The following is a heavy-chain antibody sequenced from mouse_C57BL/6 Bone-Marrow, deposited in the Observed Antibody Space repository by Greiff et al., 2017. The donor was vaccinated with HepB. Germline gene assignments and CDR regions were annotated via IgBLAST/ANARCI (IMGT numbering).Heavy chain of an antibody. Sequence: VKVVESGAELARPGASVKMSCKASGYNFTSYTMHWVKHRPGQGLEWIGYINPSSGSTNYNQRFKDKATLTADKSSSTAYMQLTSLTSEDSAVYYCARTSLYDDYDGGFAYWGRGTRVTVSA. CDR1: GYNFTSYT. CDR2: INPSSGST. J-gene: IGHJ3*01. CDR3: ARTSLYDDYDGGFAY. V-gene: IGHV1-4*01. D-gene: IGHD2-4*01.